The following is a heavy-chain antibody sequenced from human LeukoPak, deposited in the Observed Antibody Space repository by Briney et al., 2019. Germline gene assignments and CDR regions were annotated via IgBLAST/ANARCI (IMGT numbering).Heavy chain of an antibody. V-gene: IGHV3-23*01. CDR2: ITGNHHSR. Sequence: PGGSLRLSCAASGLTFSAFAMTWVRQTPEKGLEWVSSITGNHHSRYNTDSVQGRFTISRDNSKNTLYLQMNSLRADDTAIYYCTKDPNGDYVGAFAPWGQGTLVTVSS. CDR3: TKDPNGDYVGAFAP. CDR1: GLTFSAFA. J-gene: IGHJ5*02. D-gene: IGHD4-17*01.